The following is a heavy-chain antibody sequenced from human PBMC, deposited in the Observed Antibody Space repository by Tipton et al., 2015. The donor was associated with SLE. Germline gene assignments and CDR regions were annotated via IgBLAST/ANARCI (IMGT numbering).Heavy chain of an antibody. Sequence: TLSLTCTVSGGSISSYYWSWIRQPPGKGLEWIGYIYTSGSTNYNPSLKSRVTMSVDTSKNQFSLKLSSVTAADTAVYYCARLSPPRAFDIWGQGTMVTVSS. V-gene: IGHV4-4*08. CDR2: IYTSGST. CDR1: GGSISSYY. J-gene: IGHJ3*02. CDR3: ARLSPPRAFDI.